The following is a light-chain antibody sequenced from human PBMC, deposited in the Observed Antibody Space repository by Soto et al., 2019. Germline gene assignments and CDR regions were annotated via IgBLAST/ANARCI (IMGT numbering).Light chain of an antibody. CDR2: DAS. J-gene: IGKJ4*01. CDR1: QSVSSY. CDR3: QQRSNWPPGLT. V-gene: IGKV3-11*01. Sequence: EIVLIQSPATLSLSPGERATLSCRASQSVSSYLAWYQQKPGQAPRLLIYDASNRATGIPARFSGSGSGTDFTLTISSREPEDFAVYYCQQRSNWPPGLTFGGGTKVEIK.